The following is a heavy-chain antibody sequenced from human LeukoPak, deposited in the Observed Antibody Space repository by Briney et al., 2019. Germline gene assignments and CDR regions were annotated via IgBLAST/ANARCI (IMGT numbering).Heavy chain of an antibody. CDR1: GNTFTGYY. J-gene: IGHJ4*02. CDR3: ARDKVAGVGALDY. D-gene: IGHD6-19*01. V-gene: IGHV1-2*02. CDR2: INPNSGGT. Sequence: GASVKVSCKASGNTFTGYYIYWVRQAPGQGLXXXXRINPNSGGTNYAQKFQGRVTMTRDTSISTAYMELSRLRSDDTAVYYCARDKVAGVGALDYWGQGTLVTVSS.